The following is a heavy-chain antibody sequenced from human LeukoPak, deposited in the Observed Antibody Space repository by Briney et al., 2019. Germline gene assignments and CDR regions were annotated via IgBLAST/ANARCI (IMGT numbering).Heavy chain of an antibody. CDR3: ARDIRTYSNYYYYYGMDV. J-gene: IGHJ6*02. CDR2: IKQDGSEK. V-gene: IGHV3-7*01. CDR1: GFTFSSYW. D-gene: IGHD2-15*01. Sequence: PGGSLRLSCAASGFTFSSYWMSWVRQAPGKGLEWVANIKQDGSEKYYVDSAKGRFTIPRDNAKNSLYLQMNSLRAEDTAVYYCARDIRTYSNYYYYYGMDVWGQGTTVTVSS.